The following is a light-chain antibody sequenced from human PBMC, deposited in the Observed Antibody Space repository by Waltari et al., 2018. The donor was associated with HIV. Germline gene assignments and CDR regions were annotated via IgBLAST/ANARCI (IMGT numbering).Light chain of an antibody. CDR1: HSVGIY. CDR3: QQYSNRPPWT. Sequence: EMVVTQSPATVSVSLGERATLSCRASHSVGIYLAWYQQKPGQAPRVLIYGASTRATDIPGRFSGSGSATDFTVTISSLQSEDSAVYFCQQYSNRPPWTFGQGTKVEI. J-gene: IGKJ1*01. V-gene: IGKV3-15*01. CDR2: GAS.